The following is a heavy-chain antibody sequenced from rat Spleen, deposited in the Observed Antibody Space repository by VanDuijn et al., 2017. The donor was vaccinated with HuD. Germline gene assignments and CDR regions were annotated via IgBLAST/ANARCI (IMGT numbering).Heavy chain of an antibody. CDR3: ARAYYDGSYYDY. D-gene: IGHD1-12*02. Sequence: EVQLQESGPGLVKPSQSLSLTCSVTFYSITSSYRWSWIRQFPGNKLEWMGYINSAGSSNYNPSLKSRISITRDTSKNQFFLQVNSLTTEDTATYYCARAYYDGSYYDYWGQGVMVTVSS. CDR1: FYSITSSYR. V-gene: IGHV3-3*01. J-gene: IGHJ2*01. CDR2: INSAGSS.